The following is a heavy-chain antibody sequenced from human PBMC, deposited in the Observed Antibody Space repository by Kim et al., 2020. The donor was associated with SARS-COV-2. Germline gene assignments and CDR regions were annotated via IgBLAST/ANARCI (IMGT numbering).Heavy chain of an antibody. V-gene: IGHV3-23*01. J-gene: IGHJ4*02. Sequence: GGSLRLSCAASGFTFNIYAMTWVRQAPEKGLEWVSTINHNGENTHYADSVVGRFTISRDNFKNTFYLQMNSLRAEDTAIYYCARDGPPYLQHENYMFDFWGQGILVTVSS. D-gene: IGHD3-10*01. CDR2: INHNGENT. CDR3: ARDGPPYLQHENYMFDF. CDR1: GFTFNIYA.